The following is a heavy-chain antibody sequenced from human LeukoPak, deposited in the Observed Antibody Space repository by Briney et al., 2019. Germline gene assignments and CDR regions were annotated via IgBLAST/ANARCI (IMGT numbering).Heavy chain of an antibody. CDR2: VNPNSGGT. D-gene: IGHD2-21*01. CDR1: GCTFTDYY. CDR3: AYVVGPIPS. J-gene: IGHJ4*02. V-gene: IGHV1-2*02. Sequence: ASVKVSCKASGCTFTDYYMHWVRQAPGQGLEWVGWVNPNSGGTIYAQKFQGRVTMTRDTSISTAYLELSGLKSDDTAVYYCAYVVGPIPSWGQGTLVTVSS.